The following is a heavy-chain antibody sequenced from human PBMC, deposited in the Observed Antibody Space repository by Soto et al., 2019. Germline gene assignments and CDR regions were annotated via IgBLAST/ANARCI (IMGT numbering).Heavy chain of an antibody. CDR1: GGSISSGGYY. CDR2: IYYSGST. V-gene: IGHV4-31*02. CDR3: AKGGLRFLEWSSPYGMDV. D-gene: IGHD3-3*01. Sequence: SETLSLTCTVSGGSISSGGYYWSWIRQHPGKGLEWIGYIYYSGSTYYNPSLKSRVTISVDTSKNQFSLKLSSVTAEDTAVYYCAKGGLRFLEWSSPYGMDVWGQGTTVTVSS. J-gene: IGHJ6*02.